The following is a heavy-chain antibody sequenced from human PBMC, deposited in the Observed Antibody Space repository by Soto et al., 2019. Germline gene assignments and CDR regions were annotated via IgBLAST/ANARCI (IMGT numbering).Heavy chain of an antibody. Sequence: QVQLVQSGAEVKKPGSSVKVSCKASGYSFATYGFSWVRQAPGQGLECVGWISAHNGDTHYSQKFQGRVTLTTDTSTDTGYVELRSLTSDDTALYVCATEPIDYKAGSGYYPLGHWGQGTLVTVSS. CDR3: ATEPIDYKAGSGYYPLGH. CDR2: ISAHNGDT. V-gene: IGHV1-18*04. CDR1: GYSFATYG. J-gene: IGHJ4*02. D-gene: IGHD3-22*01.